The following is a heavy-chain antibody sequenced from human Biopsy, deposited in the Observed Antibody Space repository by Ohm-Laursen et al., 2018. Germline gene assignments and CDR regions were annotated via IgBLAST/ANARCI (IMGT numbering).Heavy chain of an antibody. Sequence: ASVKISCKSSGYSFSTYDVNWVRQARGQGLEWMGWMIPSSGKTGYAQRFQGRVTLTMNTSISTAYMELSGLRSEDTAVYFCARGYSRRVSIFEASIYWFDTWGQGTLVTVSS. CDR2: MIPSSGKT. CDR1: GYSFSTYD. J-gene: IGHJ5*02. D-gene: IGHD6-6*01. V-gene: IGHV1-8*01. CDR3: ARGYSRRVSIFEASIYWFDT.